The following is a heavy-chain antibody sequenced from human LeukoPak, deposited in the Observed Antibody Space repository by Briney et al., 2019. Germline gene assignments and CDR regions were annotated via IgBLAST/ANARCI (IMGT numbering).Heavy chain of an antibody. D-gene: IGHD4-17*01. CDR1: GFTFSSYS. CDR2: IHYDGNNK. CDR3: AARRLTVTTEIDY. Sequence: PGGSLRLSCAASGFTFSSYSMNWVRQAPGKGLEWVAFIHYDGNNKYYADSVKGRFTISRDNSKNTVYLQMNSLRPEDTAVYYCAARRLTVTTEIDYWGQGTLVTVSS. J-gene: IGHJ4*02. V-gene: IGHV3-30*02.